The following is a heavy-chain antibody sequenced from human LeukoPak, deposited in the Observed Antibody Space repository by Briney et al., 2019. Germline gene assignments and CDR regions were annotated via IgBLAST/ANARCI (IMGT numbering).Heavy chain of an antibody. D-gene: IGHD6-6*01. V-gene: IGHV3-11*01. CDR1: GFTFRDYY. CDR3: ARDPRTSYSSSSYYYYYMDV. Sequence: GGSLRLSCAASGFTFRDYYMSWIRQAPGKGLAWVSYISIICTTIYYAASEKGRFTVSRDNAKNSLYLQMNSLRAEDTAVYYCARDPRTSYSSSSYYYYYMDVWGKGTTVTVSS. CDR2: ISIICTTI. J-gene: IGHJ6*03.